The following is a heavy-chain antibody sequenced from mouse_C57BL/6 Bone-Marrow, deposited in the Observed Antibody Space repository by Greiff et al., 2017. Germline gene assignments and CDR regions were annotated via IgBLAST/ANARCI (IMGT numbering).Heavy chain of an antibody. D-gene: IGHD2-3*01. CDR2: IWTGGGT. CDR3: ASIYDGYLAWFAY. Sequence: VQRVESGPGLVAPSQSLSITCTVSGFSLTSYAISWVRQPPGKGLEWLGVIWTGGGTNYNSALKSRLSISKDNSKSQVFLKMNSLQTDDTARYYCASIYDGYLAWFAYWGQGTLVTVSA. J-gene: IGHJ3*01. CDR1: GFSLTSYA. V-gene: IGHV2-9-1*01.